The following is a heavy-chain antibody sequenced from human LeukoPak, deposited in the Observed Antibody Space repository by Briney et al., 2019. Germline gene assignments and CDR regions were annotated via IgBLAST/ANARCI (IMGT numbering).Heavy chain of an antibody. D-gene: IGHD2-15*01. V-gene: IGHV3-30*18. J-gene: IGHJ6*02. Sequence: GRSLRLSCAASGFTFSSYAMHWVRQAPGKGLEWVAVMSYDGGHKYYADSVKGRFTISRDNSKNTLYLQMNSLRAEDTAVYYCAKGRLVDYGMDVWGQGTTVTVSS. CDR1: GFTFSSYA. CDR2: MSYDGGHK. CDR3: AKGRLVDYGMDV.